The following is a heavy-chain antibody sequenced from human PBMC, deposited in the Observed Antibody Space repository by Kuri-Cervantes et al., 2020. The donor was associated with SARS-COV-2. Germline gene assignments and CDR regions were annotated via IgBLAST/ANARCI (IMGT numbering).Heavy chain of an antibody. J-gene: IGHJ6*02. D-gene: IGHD1-26*01. CDR1: GIAFRSYG. V-gene: IGHV3-30*18. CDR3: AKDLWEWERFYFYGMDV. Sequence: GESLKISCAASGIAFRSYGMHWVRQAPGKGLEWVAVTSCDENNKRYADSVKGRFSISRDNSKNTLYLQMNSLKVEDTAVYYCAKDLWEWERFYFYGMDVWGQGTTVTVSS. CDR2: TSCDENNK.